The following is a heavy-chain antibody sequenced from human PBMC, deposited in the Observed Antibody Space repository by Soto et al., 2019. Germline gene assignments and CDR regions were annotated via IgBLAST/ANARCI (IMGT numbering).Heavy chain of an antibody. J-gene: IGHJ5*02. D-gene: IGHD6-13*01. CDR2: IIPIFGTA. Sequence: SVKVSCKASGGTFSSYAISWVRQAPGQGLEWMGGIIPIFGTANYAQKFQGRVTITADESTSTAYMELSSLRSEDTAVYYCAREESTAAGTCWFDPWGQGTLVTVSS. V-gene: IGHV1-69*13. CDR1: GGTFSSYA. CDR3: AREESTAAGTCWFDP.